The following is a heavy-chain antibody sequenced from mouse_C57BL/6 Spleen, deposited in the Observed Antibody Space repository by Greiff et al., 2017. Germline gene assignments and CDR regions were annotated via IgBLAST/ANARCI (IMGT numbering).Heavy chain of an antibody. CDR1: EYEFPSHD. Sequence: EVKVEESGGGLVQPGESLKLSCESNEYEFPSHDMSWVRKTPEKRLELVATINSDGGSTYYPDTMERRFIISRDNTKTTLYLQMSSLRSEDTALYYCARQGLGQGFGYWGQGTLVTVSA. V-gene: IGHV5-2*03. J-gene: IGHJ3*01. CDR2: INSDGGST. CDR3: ARQGLGQGFGY. D-gene: IGHD4-1*01.